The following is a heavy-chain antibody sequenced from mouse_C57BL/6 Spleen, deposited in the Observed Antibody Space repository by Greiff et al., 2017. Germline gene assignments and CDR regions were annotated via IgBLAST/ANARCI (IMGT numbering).Heavy chain of an antibody. CDR1: GFTFSDYG. D-gene: IGHD2-3*01. CDR3: ARPWLLNWYFDV. J-gene: IGHJ1*03. Sequence: EVQGVESGGGLVKPGGSLKLSCAASGFTFSDYGMHWVRQAPEKGLEWVAYISSGSSTIYYADTVKGRFTISRDNAKNTLFLQKTSLRSEDTAMYYCARPWLLNWYFDVWGTGTTVTVSS. CDR2: ISSGSSTI. V-gene: IGHV5-17*01.